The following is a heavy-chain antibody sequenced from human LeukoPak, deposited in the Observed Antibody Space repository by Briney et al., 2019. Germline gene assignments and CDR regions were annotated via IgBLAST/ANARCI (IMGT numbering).Heavy chain of an antibody. CDR1: GFTFSTHW. J-gene: IGHJ3*02. CDR2: IKSDGSYT. V-gene: IGHV3-74*01. CDR3: ARAAYRAAFDI. Sequence: GGSLRLSCAASGFTFSTHWMHWVRQAPGKGLVWVSLIKSDGSYTSYADSVKGRFTISRDNAKNTLYLQMNSLRVEDTAVYYCARAAYRAAFDIWGQGTMVTVSS. D-gene: IGHD4-11*01.